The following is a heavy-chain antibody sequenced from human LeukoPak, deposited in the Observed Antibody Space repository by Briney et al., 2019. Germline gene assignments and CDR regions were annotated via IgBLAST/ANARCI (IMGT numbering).Heavy chain of an antibody. V-gene: IGHV1-69*13. J-gene: IGHJ6*02. Sequence: SVKVSCKASGGTFSSYAISWVRQAPGQGLEWMGGIIPIFGTANYAQKFQGRVTITADESMSTAYMELSSLRSEDTAVYYCARSSDQQLASAYYYYGMDVWGQGTTVTVSS. CDR2: IIPIFGTA. CDR3: ARSSDQQLASAYYYYGMDV. D-gene: IGHD6-13*01. CDR1: GGTFSSYA.